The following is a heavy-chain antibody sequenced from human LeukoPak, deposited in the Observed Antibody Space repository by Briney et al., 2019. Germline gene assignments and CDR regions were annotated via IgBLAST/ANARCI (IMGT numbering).Heavy chain of an antibody. CDR2: IYYSGST. D-gene: IGHD2-15*01. J-gene: IGHJ4*02. V-gene: IGHV4-30-4*01. CDR3: ARKVVADTAFDF. CDR1: GGSINSGDYY. Sequence: SETLSLTCTVSGGSINSGDYYWTWIRQPPGKGLEWIGYIYYSGSTYYNPSLKSRVTISIDTSKKQFLLDLSSVTAADSAVYYCARKVVADTAFDFWGQGTLVTVSS.